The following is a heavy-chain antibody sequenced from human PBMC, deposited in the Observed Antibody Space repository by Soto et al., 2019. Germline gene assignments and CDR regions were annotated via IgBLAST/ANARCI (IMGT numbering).Heavy chain of an antibody. D-gene: IGHD1-1*01. J-gene: IGHJ4*02. CDR3: TGGTGWLTEN. CDR2: IRKDGSET. Sequence: EVDLVESGGDLVQPGGSLRLSCVASAFSFSSHWMNWVRQAPGKGLEWVALIRKDGSETKYADSVRGRFTISRDNAKNSLYLEMNSLRVEDTAVYSCTGGTGWLTENWGLGTLVTVSS. CDR1: AFSFSSHW. V-gene: IGHV3-7*04.